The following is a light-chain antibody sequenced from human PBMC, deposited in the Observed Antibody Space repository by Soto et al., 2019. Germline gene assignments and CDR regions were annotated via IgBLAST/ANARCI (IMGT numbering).Light chain of an antibody. Sequence: EIVLTQSPATLSLSPGERATLSCRASQSVSSHLAWYQQKPGQSPRLLIYDASKRATGIPARFSGSGSGTDFTLTITTLEPEDFAVYYCQQYGSSPRTFGLGTKVEI. CDR1: QSVSSH. J-gene: IGKJ1*01. CDR2: DAS. CDR3: QQYGSSPRT. V-gene: IGKV3-11*01.